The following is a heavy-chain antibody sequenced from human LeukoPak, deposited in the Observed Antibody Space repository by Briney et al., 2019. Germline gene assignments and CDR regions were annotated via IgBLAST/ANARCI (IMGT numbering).Heavy chain of an antibody. CDR3: ALSSSWYVNGLDY. V-gene: IGHV1-2*02. Sequence: ASVKVSCKASGYTFTGYYMHWVRQAPGQGLERMGWINPNSGGTNYAQKFQGRVTMTRDTSISTAYMELSRLRSDDTAVYYCALSSSWYVNGLDYWGQGTLVTVSP. CDR1: GYTFTGYY. CDR2: INPNSGGT. D-gene: IGHD6-13*01. J-gene: IGHJ4*02.